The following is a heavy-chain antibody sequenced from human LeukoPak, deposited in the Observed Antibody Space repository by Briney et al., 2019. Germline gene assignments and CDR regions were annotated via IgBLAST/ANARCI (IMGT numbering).Heavy chain of an antibody. CDR1: GFTFSKHG. Sequence: GTSLRLSCAASGFTFSKHGMHWVRQAPGKGLGWVAVVWYDGSNKYYAESVRGRLTISKDNSKNTLYLQMNSLRAEDTAVYYCTRDRSSTYFDFWGRGTPVTVSS. V-gene: IGHV3-33*01. CDR3: TRDRSSTYFDF. J-gene: IGHJ2*01. CDR2: VWYDGSNK. D-gene: IGHD2-15*01.